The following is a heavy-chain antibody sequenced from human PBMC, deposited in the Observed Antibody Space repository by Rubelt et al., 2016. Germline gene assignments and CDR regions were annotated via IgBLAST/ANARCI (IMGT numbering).Heavy chain of an antibody. Sequence: QVQLQESGPGLVKPSETLSLTCTVSGGSMSGHYWSWIRQPPGKGLEWIGYIYYSGSTKYNPSLKSRGTMSVETSRNQVPLMRTRGAAADRSGHFCAKLVAASIGEGYFDHWRQGFLVTVSS. CDR3: AKLVAASIGEGYFDH. J-gene: IGHJ4*02. V-gene: IGHV4-59*08. D-gene: IGHD2-15*01. CDR1: GGSMSGHY. CDR2: IYYSGST.